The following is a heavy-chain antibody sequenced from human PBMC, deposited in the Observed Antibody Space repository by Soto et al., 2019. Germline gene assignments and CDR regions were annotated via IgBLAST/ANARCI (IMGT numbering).Heavy chain of an antibody. CDR2: ISSRSSSS. CDR3: ARDNGGTFDY. Sequence: QVLLVESGGGLVKPGGSLRLSCAASGFSFSDSYMSWIRQAPGKGLEWVSYISSRSSSSNYADSMKGRFTISRDNAKNSLYLQMNSLRVEDTVVYYCARDNGGTFDYLGQGTLVTVSS. D-gene: IGHD2-8*01. V-gene: IGHV3-11*05. J-gene: IGHJ4*02. CDR1: GFSFSDSY.